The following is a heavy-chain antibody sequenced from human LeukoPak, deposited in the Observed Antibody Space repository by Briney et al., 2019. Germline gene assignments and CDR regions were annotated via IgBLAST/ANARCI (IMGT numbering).Heavy chain of an antibody. CDR3: AKEGIYYDILTGYYGSGAFDI. Sequence: GSLRLSCAASGFTFSSYGMSWVRQAPGKGLEWVSAISGSGDSTYYADSVKGRFTISRDNSKNTLYLQMNSLRAEDTAVYYCAKEGIYYDILTGYYGSGAFDIWGQGTMVTVSS. J-gene: IGHJ3*02. D-gene: IGHD3-9*01. CDR2: ISGSGDST. CDR1: GFTFSSYG. V-gene: IGHV3-23*01.